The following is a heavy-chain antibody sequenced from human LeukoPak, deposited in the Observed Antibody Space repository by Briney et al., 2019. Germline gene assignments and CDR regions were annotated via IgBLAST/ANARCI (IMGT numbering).Heavy chain of an antibody. CDR3: ARGGDITMVRGVFDP. CDR1: GYTFTSYD. Sequence: GASVKVSCKASGYTFTSYDINWVRQATGQELEWMGWMNPNSGNTGYAQKFQGRVTMTRNTSISTAYMELSSLRSEDTAVYYCARGGDITMVRGVFDPWGQGTLVTVSS. CDR2: MNPNSGNT. D-gene: IGHD3-10*01. V-gene: IGHV1-8*01. J-gene: IGHJ5*02.